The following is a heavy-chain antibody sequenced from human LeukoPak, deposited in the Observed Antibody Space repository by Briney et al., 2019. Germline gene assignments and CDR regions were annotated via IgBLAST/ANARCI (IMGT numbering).Heavy chain of an antibody. D-gene: IGHD6-13*01. CDR3: ARGRIAAAGTGAFDI. CDR1: GHTFTGYY. V-gene: IGHV1-2*02. J-gene: IGHJ3*02. Sequence: ASVKVSRKAFGHTFTGYYMHWVRHAPGQGREWMGWINPNSGGTNYAQKFRGRVTMARDTSISTAYMELSRLRSDDTAVYYCARGRIAAAGTGAFDIWGQGTMVTVSS. CDR2: INPNSGGT.